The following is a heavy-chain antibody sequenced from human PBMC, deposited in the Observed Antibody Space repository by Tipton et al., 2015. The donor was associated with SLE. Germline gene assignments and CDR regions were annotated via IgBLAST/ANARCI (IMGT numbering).Heavy chain of an antibody. CDR3: ARFRYYDLLYYFDY. Sequence: TLSLTCAVYGGSFSGYYWSWIRQPPGKGLEWIGEINHSGSTNYNPSLKSRVTISVDTSKNQISLRLSSVTAADTAVYYCARFRYYDLLYYFDYWGQGTLVTVSS. CDR1: GGSFSGYY. V-gene: IGHV4-34*01. CDR2: INHSGST. D-gene: IGHD3-3*01. J-gene: IGHJ4*02.